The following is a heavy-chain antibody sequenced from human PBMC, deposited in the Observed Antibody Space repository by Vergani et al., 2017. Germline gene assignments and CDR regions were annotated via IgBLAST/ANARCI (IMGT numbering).Heavy chain of an antibody. CDR2: INQSGQS. CDR1: GGPFSGYY. Sequence: QVQLQQWGAGLSKPSETLSLTCGVSGGPFSGYYWSWIRQSPGKGLEWIGEINQSGQSRNNPSLKSRVTISVDTSKHQLLLNLSSVTAADTAIYYCARPYSSTTRLRPPGDWGQGTLVTVSS. CDR3: ARPYSSTTRLRPPGD. J-gene: IGHJ4*02. V-gene: IGHV4-34*02. D-gene: IGHD6-13*01.